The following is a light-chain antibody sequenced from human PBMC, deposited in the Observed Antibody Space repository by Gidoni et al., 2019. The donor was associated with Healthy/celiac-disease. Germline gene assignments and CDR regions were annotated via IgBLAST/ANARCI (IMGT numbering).Light chain of an antibody. V-gene: IGKV1-5*03. CDR3: QQYHSYSRT. CDR2: KAS. Sequence: MTQSPSTLSASVGDRVTITCRASQSISSWLAWYQQKPGKAPKLLIYKASSLESGVPSRFSGSGSGTEFTLTISSLQPDDFATYYCQQYHSYSRTFGQGTKVEIK. CDR1: QSISSW. J-gene: IGKJ1*01.